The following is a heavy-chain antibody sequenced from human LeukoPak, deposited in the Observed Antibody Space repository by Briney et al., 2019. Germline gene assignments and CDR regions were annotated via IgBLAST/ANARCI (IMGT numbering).Heavy chain of an antibody. CDR1: GFTFSGYE. D-gene: IGHD2-15*01. J-gene: IGHJ4*02. CDR2: ISSSGSTI. V-gene: IGHV3-48*03. Sequence: PGGSLRLSCAASGFTFSGYEMNWVRQAPGKGLEWVSYISSSGSTIYYADSVKGRFTISRDNAKNSLYLQMNSLRAEDTAVYYCASRSPVVVVAGSTDYWGQGTLVTVSS. CDR3: ASRSPVVVVAGSTDY.